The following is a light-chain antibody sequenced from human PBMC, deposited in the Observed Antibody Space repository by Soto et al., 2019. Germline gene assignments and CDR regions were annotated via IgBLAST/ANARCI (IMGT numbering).Light chain of an antibody. CDR2: GAS. J-gene: IGKJ5*01. Sequence: EIVLTQSPANLSLSPGEGATLSCRASQRVTRHLAWYQQKPGQAPRLLIHGASNRATGIPSRFSGSGSETDFTLIISSLEPEDFAVYYGQQHGNWPLTFGQGTRLEI. V-gene: IGKV3-11*01. CDR1: QRVTRH. CDR3: QQHGNWPLT.